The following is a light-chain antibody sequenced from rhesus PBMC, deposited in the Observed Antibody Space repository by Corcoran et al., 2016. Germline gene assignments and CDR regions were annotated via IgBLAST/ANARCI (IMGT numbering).Light chain of an antibody. CDR3: SSYAGSDTFV. CDR1: SSDIGGYNY. J-gene: IGLJ1*01. Sequence: QAALTQPRSVSGSPAQSVTISCTGTSSDIGGYNYVSWYQQPPGTAPKLMISEVSERPSGVSDRLSASKSGNTASLTISGLQTEDAADYYCSSYAGSDTFVFGSGTRLTVL. CDR2: EVS. V-gene: IGLV2-32*02.